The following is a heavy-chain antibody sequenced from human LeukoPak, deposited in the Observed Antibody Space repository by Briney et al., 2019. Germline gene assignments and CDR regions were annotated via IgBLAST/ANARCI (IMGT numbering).Heavy chain of an antibody. Sequence: SETLSLTCTVSGGSISSYYWSWIRQPPGKGLEWIGEINHSGSTNYNPSLKSRVTISVDTSKNQFSLKLSSVTAADTAVYYCARQRAKGITMVRGVIPDYWGQGTLVTVSS. D-gene: IGHD3-10*01. V-gene: IGHV4-34*01. CDR3: ARQRAKGITMVRGVIPDY. J-gene: IGHJ4*02. CDR1: GGSISSYY. CDR2: INHSGST.